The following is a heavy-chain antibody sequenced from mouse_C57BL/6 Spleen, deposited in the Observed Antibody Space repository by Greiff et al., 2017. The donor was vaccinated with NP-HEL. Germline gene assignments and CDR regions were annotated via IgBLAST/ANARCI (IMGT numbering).Heavy chain of an antibody. Sequence: EVKLMESGAELVKPGASVKLSCTASGFNIKDYYMHWVKQRTEQGLEWIGRIDPEDGETKYAPKFQGTATITADTSSNTAYLQLSSLTSEDTAVYYCARSTMIREWCAYWGQGTLVTVSA. J-gene: IGHJ3*01. CDR1: GFNIKDYY. CDR2: IDPEDGET. D-gene: IGHD2-4*01. V-gene: IGHV14-2*01. CDR3: ARSTMIREWCAY.